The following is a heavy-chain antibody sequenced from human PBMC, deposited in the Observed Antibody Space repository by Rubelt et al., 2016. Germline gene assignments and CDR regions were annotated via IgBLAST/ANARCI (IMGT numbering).Heavy chain of an antibody. V-gene: IGHV1-18*01. CDR2: ISAYNGNT. Sequence: QVQLVQSGAEVKKPGASVKVSCKASGYTFTSYGISWVRQAPGQGLEWMGWISAYNGNTNYAQKLKGGCTRTTDTATSRAYMEPRSLGADDTAVDYCARCYGSGSYGNWFDPWGQGTLVTVSS. CDR1: GYTFTSYG. D-gene: IGHD3-10*01. CDR3: ARCYGSGSYGNWFDP. J-gene: IGHJ5*02.